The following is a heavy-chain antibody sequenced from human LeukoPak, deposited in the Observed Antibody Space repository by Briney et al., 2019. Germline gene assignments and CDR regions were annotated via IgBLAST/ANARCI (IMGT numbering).Heavy chain of an antibody. CDR2: INADGDT. CDR3: ARDRAGRQSWVEFDL. V-gene: IGHV3-53*05. CDR1: GFAVSNTL. Sequence: PGGSLRLTRTVSGFAVSNTLMDWVRQGPGKGPEWVALINADGDTVYADSAKGRCTISRDNSRNRVYLQMNSLRPEDSAVYYCARDRAGRQSWVEFDLWGQGTLVSVS. D-gene: IGHD3-10*01. J-gene: IGHJ5*02.